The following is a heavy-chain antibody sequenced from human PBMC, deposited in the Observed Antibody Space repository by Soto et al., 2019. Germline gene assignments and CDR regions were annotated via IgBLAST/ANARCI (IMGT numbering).Heavy chain of an antibody. Sequence: GASVKVSCKASGYTFTGYYMHWVRQAPGQGLEWMGWINPNSGGTNYAQKFQGRVTMTRDTSISTAYMELSRLRSDDTAVYYCARFGYGSGSYPNWFDPWGQGTRVTVSS. CDR3: ARFGYGSGSYPNWFDP. J-gene: IGHJ5*02. CDR1: GYTFTGYY. V-gene: IGHV1-2*02. CDR2: INPNSGGT. D-gene: IGHD3-10*01.